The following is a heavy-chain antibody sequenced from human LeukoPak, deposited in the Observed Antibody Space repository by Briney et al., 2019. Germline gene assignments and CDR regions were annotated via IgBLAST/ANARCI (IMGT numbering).Heavy chain of an antibody. CDR2: TYYRSKWSN. Sequence: SQTLSLTCAISGDSVSSTSAAWNWIRQSPSGGLEWLGRTYYRSKWSNDYTTSVRSRISISRDTSRNQFALQLNSVTPEDTAVYYCARDSARGYGAGSRVDYWGQGTLVTVSS. CDR1: GDSVSSTSAA. D-gene: IGHD3-10*01. J-gene: IGHJ4*02. V-gene: IGHV6-1*01. CDR3: ARDSARGYGAGSRVDY.